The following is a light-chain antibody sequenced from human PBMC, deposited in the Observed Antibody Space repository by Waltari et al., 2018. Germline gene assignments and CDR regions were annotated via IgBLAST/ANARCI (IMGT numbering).Light chain of an antibody. V-gene: IGKV3-20*01. J-gene: IGKJ1*01. Sequence: EIVLTQSPGTLSLSPGERATLSCRATESVPANYLAWYQQKPGQAPRLLISGASSRATGIPDRFSGRGSGTDFTLTIARLEPEDFAVYYGQQYGETPWTFGQGTKVDLK. CDR3: QQYGETPWT. CDR2: GAS. CDR1: ESVPANY.